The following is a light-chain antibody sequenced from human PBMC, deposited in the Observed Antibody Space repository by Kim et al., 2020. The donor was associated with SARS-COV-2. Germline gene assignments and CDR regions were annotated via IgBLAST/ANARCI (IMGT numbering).Light chain of an antibody. Sequence: EIVLTQSPGTLSLSPGERATLSCRASRSVSSSYLAWYQQKPGQAPRLLIYGASSRATGIPDRFSGSGSGTDFTLTISRLEPEDFEVYYCQQYGSPLTFGGGNQVDIK. J-gene: IGKJ4*01. CDR1: RSVSSSY. V-gene: IGKV3-20*01. CDR3: QQYGSPLT. CDR2: GAS.